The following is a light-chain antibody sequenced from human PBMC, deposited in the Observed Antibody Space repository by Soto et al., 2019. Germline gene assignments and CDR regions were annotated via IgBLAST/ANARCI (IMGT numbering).Light chain of an antibody. CDR2: DVS. Sequence: QSALTQPASVSGSPGQSITISCSGTSSDVGGYNFVSWYQVHPGKAPRLILYDVSSRPSGVSYRFSGSKSANMASLNISRLQAGDEADYYCSSYTTTTSLVVFGGGTQLTVL. V-gene: IGLV2-14*03. J-gene: IGLJ2*01. CDR3: SSYTTTTSLVV. CDR1: SSDVGGYNF.